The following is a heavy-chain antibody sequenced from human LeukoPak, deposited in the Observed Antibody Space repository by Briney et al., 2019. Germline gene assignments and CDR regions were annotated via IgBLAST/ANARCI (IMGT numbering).Heavy chain of an antibody. V-gene: IGHV3-7*01. CDR2: IKQDGSEQ. CDR1: GVIFRSNW. J-gene: IGHJ5*02. Sequence: GGSLRLSCTASGVIFRSNWMSCVRQAPGKGLEWVANIKQDGSEQYYVDSVKGRFTISRDNAKNSLYLQMNSLRAEDTAVYYCARDLYVTWGQGTLVTVSS. D-gene: IGHD2-8*01. CDR3: ARDLYVT.